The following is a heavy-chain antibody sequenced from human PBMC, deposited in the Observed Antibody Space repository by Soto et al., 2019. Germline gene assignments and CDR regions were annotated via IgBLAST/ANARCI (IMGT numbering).Heavy chain of an antibody. D-gene: IGHD1-20*01. CDR2: ISSSGSIT. CDR3: VGLYNREPSGPPR. CDR1: GFTFSDYY. J-gene: IGHJ4*02. V-gene: IGHV3-11*01. Sequence: GGSLRLSCAASGFTFSDYYMTWIRQAPGKGLEWLSYISSSGSITYYADSVKGRVTISRDNARSSVYLQMNSLRAEDTAVYYCVGLYNREPSGPPRWGQGPLVTVSS.